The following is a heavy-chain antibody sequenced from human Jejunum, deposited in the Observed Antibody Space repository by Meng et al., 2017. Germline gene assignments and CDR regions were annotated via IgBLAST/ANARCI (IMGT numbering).Heavy chain of an antibody. CDR3: VDSKWSANY. J-gene: IGHJ4*02. CDR2: INDSRSI. CDR1: GCSTSIHY. D-gene: IGHD3-3*01. Sequence: VPVLRRTSGTLSPSDSVSLSSSVYGCSTSIHYWTWMRLPRREELKWIGEINDSRSIHYNPSIGGRVTTSEDTSKSQFSLELISVAAADTGVYYCVDSKWSANYWGQGTLVTVSS. V-gene: IGHV4-34*01.